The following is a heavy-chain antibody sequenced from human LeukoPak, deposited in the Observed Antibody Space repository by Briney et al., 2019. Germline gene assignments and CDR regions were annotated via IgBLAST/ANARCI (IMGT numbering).Heavy chain of an antibody. J-gene: IGHJ3*02. D-gene: IGHD6-13*01. CDR2: ISSSGSTI. CDR1: GFTFSDYY. CDR3: AKMEGRSWADAFDI. Sequence: PGGSLRLSCAASGFTFSDYYMSWIRQAPGKGLEWVSYISSSGSTIYYADSVKGRFTISRDNAKNSLYLQMNSLRAEDTAVYYCAKMEGRSWADAFDIWGQGTMVTVSS. V-gene: IGHV3-11*01.